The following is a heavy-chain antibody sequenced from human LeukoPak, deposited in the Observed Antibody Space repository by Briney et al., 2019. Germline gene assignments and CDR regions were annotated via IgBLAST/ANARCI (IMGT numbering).Heavy chain of an antibody. V-gene: IGHV1-24*01. J-gene: IGHJ4*02. CDR3: ATGGRRLQLLSFDY. CDR1: GYTLTELS. CDR2: FDPEDGET. Sequence: GASVKVSCKVSGYTLTELSMHWVRQAPGKGLEWMGGFDPEDGETIYAQKFQGRVTMTEDTSTDTAYMELSSLRSEDTAVYYCATGGRRLQLLSFDYWGQGTLVTVS. D-gene: IGHD5-24*01.